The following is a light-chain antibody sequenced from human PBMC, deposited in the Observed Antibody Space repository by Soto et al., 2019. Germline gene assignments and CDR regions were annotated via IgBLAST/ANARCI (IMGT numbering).Light chain of an antibody. CDR2: GAS. Sequence: EIVMTQSPGTLSVFPGERVTLSCRASQSVSGYLDWFQQKPGQALRLLIYGASTRATGIPARFSGSGSGTEFTLTISSLQSEDFAVYCCQQYNNWPPWTFGQGTKVDIK. V-gene: IGKV3-15*01. CDR1: QSVSGY. J-gene: IGKJ1*01. CDR3: QQYNNWPPWT.